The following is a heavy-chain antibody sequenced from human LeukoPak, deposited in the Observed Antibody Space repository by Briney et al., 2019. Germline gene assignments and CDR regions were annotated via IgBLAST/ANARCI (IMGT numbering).Heavy chain of an antibody. CDR1: GCTFDDYG. J-gene: IGHJ4*02. V-gene: IGHV3-20*04. CDR3: ARGRNPGIAAAGFLDH. Sequence: PGGSLRLSCAASGCTFDDYGMSWVRQAPGKGLEWVSGINWNGGSTGYADSVKGRFTISRDNAKNSLYLQMNSLRAEDTALYYCARGRNPGIAAAGFLDHWGQGTLVTVSS. CDR2: INWNGGST. D-gene: IGHD6-13*01.